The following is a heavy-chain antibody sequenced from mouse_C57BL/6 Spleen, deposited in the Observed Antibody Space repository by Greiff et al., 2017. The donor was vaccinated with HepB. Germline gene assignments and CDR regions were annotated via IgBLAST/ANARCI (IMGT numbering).Heavy chain of an antibody. CDR2: INPNYGTT. Sequence: EVKLQESGPELVKPGASVKISCKASGYSFTDYNMNWVKQSNGKSLEWIGVINPNYGTTSYNQKFKGKATLTVDQSSSTAYMQLNSLTSEDSAVYYCASPFYYGNYDWYFDVWGTGTTVTVSS. V-gene: IGHV1-39*01. CDR3: ASPFYYGNYDWYFDV. CDR1: GYSFTDYN. D-gene: IGHD2-1*01. J-gene: IGHJ1*03.